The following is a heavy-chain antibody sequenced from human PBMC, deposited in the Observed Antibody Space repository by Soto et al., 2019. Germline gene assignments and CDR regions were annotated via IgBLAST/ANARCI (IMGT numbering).Heavy chain of an antibody. D-gene: IGHD1-1*01. CDR3: ARIPSTGPYYFDY. CDR1: GYSFASYW. J-gene: IGHJ4*02. CDR2: IYPGDSDT. Sequence: PGASLKISCKASGYSFASYWIGWVRQMPGKGLEWMGIIYPGDSDTRYSPSFQGQVTISADKSISTASLQWSSLKASDTAMYYCARIPSTGPYYFDYWGQGTLVTVSS. V-gene: IGHV5-51*01.